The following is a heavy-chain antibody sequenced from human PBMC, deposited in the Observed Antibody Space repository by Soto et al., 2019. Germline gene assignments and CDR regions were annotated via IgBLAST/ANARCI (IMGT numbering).Heavy chain of an antibody. J-gene: IGHJ4*02. D-gene: IGHD3-3*01. CDR3: ARDHSKRFLEWFSYYFDY. Sequence: QVQLVESGGGVVQPGRSLRLSCAASGFTFSSYGMHWVRQAPGKGLEWVAVIWYDGSNKYYADSVKGRFTISRDNSKNTLYLQMNSLRAEDTAVYYCARDHSKRFLEWFSYYFDYWGQGTLVTVSS. CDR1: GFTFSSYG. CDR2: IWYDGSNK. V-gene: IGHV3-33*01.